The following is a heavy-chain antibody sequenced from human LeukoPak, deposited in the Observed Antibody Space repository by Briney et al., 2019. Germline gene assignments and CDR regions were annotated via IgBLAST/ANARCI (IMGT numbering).Heavy chain of an antibody. V-gene: IGHV3-23*01. CDR2: ISGSGGST. CDR1: GFTFSSYA. D-gene: IGHD6-19*01. J-gene: IGHJ4*02. CDR3: ARRVYNSGWYIDY. Sequence: GGSLRLSCAASGFTFSSYAMSWVRQAPGKGLEWVSAISGSGGSTYYADSVKGRFTISRDSAKNSLYLQMNSLRAEDTAVYYCARRVYNSGWYIDYWGQGTLVTVSS.